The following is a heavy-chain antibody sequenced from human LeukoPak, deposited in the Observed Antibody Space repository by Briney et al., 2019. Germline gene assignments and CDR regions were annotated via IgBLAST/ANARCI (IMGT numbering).Heavy chain of an antibody. J-gene: IGHJ4*02. CDR1: GFTVSSNY. D-gene: IGHD6-19*01. CDR3: AKTPGYSSGWPYFDY. CDR2: ISGSGGST. V-gene: IGHV3-23*01. Sequence: PGGSLRLSCAASGFTVSSNYMSWVRQAPGKGLEWVSAISGSGGSTYYADSVKGRFTISRDNSKNTLYLQMNSLRAEDTAVYYCAKTPGYSSGWPYFDYWGQGTLVTVSS.